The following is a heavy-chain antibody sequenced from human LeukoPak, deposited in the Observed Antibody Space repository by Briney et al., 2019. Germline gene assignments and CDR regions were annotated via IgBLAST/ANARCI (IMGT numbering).Heavy chain of an antibody. Sequence: SETLSLTCTVSGGSISSSSYYWGWIRQPPGKGLEWIGSIYYSGSTYYNPSLKSRVTISVDTSKNQFSLKLSSVTAADTAVYYCARQQASIAARPVDYWGQGTLVTVSS. J-gene: IGHJ4*02. CDR3: ARQQASIAARPVDY. CDR1: GGSISSSSYY. CDR2: IYYSGST. V-gene: IGHV4-39*07. D-gene: IGHD6-6*01.